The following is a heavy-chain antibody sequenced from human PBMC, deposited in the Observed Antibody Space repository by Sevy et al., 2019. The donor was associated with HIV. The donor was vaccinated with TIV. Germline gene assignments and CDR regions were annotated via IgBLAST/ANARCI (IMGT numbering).Heavy chain of an antibody. V-gene: IGHV3-30*04. D-gene: IGHD2-2*01. J-gene: IGHJ6*02. Sequence: GGSLRLSCAASGFTFSSYAMYWVRQAPGKGLEWVAVISYDGSNKFYADSVKGRFTISRDNSKNTLYLQMNSLRGEDTAVYYCARDAMWYQLPGYYYGMDVWGQGTTVTVSS. CDR3: ARDAMWYQLPGYYYGMDV. CDR1: GFTFSSYA. CDR2: ISYDGSNK.